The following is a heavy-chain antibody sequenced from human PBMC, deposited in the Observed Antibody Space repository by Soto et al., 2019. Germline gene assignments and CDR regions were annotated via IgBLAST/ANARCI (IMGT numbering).Heavy chain of an antibody. CDR1: GGSISSRSYY. V-gene: IGHV4-39*01. Sequence: SETLSLTCTVSGGSISSRSYYWGWIRQPPGKGLEWIGSIYYSGSTYYNPSLKSRVTISVDTSKNQFSLKLSSVTAADTAVYYCAGHVRGGAAASLRNGVDYWGQGTLVTVSS. J-gene: IGHJ4*02. CDR2: IYYSGST. CDR3: AGHVRGGAAASLRNGVDY. D-gene: IGHD2-2*01.